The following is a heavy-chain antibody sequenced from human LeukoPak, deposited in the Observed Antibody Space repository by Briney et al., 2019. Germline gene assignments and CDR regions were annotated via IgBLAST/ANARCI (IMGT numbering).Heavy chain of an antibody. J-gene: IGHJ3*02. V-gene: IGHV3-48*04. CDR1: GFTFSSYG. Sequence: PGRSLRLSCAASGFTFSSYGMHWIRQAPGKGLEWASYISSSGSTIYYADSVKGRFTISRDNAKNSLYLQMNSLRAEDTAVYYCARDQFRVCRSYYMKRRCAFDIRGQGTMVTVSS. D-gene: IGHD3-22*01. CDR3: ARDQFRVCRSYYMKRRCAFDI. CDR2: ISSSGSTI.